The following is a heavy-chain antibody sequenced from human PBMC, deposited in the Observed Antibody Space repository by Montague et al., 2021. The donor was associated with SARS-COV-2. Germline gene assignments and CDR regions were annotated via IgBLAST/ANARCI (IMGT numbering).Heavy chain of an antibody. Sequence: SETLSLTCTVFGGSISSSSSYWGWIRQPPGMGLEWIGSIYYSGSTYYNPSLKSRITISVDTSKNQFSLRLTSVTAADTAVYYCARDIRIPMLIVIQGYGMDVWGQGTPVTVSS. V-gene: IGHV4-39*07. CDR3: ARDIRIPMLIVIQGYGMDV. CDR1: GGSISSSSSY. CDR2: IYYSGST. J-gene: IGHJ6*02. D-gene: IGHD3-22*01.